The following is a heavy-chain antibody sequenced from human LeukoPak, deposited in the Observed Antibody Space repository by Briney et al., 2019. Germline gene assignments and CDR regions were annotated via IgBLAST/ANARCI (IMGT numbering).Heavy chain of an antibody. V-gene: IGHV4-59*01. D-gene: IGHD3-10*01. Sequence: SETLSLTCTVSGGSISSYYWSWIRQPPGKGLEWIGHIYYSGSTNYNPSLKSRVTISVDTSKNQFSLKLSSVTAADTAVYYCASSASERNPYYFDYWGQGTLVTVSS. CDR1: GGSISSYY. J-gene: IGHJ4*02. CDR2: IYYSGST. CDR3: ASSASERNPYYFDY.